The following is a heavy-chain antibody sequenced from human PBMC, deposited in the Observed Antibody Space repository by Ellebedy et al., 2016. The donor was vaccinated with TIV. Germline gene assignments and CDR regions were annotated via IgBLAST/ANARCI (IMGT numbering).Heavy chain of an antibody. J-gene: IGHJ4*02. Sequence: PGGSLRLSCAASGFTFSSFYMTWVRQAPGKGLEWVANIKQDGSEKYYVDSVKGRFTISKDNAKNSLYLQRNSLRAEDTAVYYCAREYNSGPDYWGQGTLVTVSS. V-gene: IGHV3-7*04. CDR2: IKQDGSEK. D-gene: IGHD6-19*01. CDR1: GFTFSSFY. CDR3: AREYNSGPDY.